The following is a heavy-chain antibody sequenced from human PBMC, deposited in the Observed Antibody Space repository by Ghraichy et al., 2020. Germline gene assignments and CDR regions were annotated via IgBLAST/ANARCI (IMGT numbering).Heavy chain of an antibody. CDR1: GFTFSSYS. V-gene: IGHV3-21*01. J-gene: IGHJ1*01. CDR3: ARDEGVAYCGGDCYYQH. Sequence: GGSLRLSCAASGFTFSSYSMNWVRQAPGKGLEWVSSISSSSSYIYYADSVKGRFTISRDNAKNSLYLQMNSLRAEDTAVYYCARDEGVAYCGGDCYYQHWGQGTLVTVSS. D-gene: IGHD2-21*02. CDR2: ISSSSSYI.